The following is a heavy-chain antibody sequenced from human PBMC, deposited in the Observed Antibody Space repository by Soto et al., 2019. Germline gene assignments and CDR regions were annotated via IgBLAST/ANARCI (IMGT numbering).Heavy chain of an antibody. Sequence: PGGSLRLSCAASGFTFSNYWMSWVRQAPGKGLEWVANIKQDGSEKYYVDSVKGRFTISRDNAKKSLYLQMNNLRAEDTDAYYCARDLIILVVPAAHDYWGQGTVVTVSS. V-gene: IGHV3-7*01. CDR1: GFTFSNYW. CDR3: ARDLIILVVPAAHDY. J-gene: IGHJ4*02. D-gene: IGHD2-2*01. CDR2: IKQDGSEK.